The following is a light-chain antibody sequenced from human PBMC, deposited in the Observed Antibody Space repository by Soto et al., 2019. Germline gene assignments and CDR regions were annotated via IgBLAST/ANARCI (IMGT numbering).Light chain of an antibody. CDR1: QSVSSY. J-gene: IGKJ5*01. CDR3: QQRSIGPPGVT. Sequence: EIVLTQSPATLSFSPGERATLSSRASQSVSSYLAWYQQKPGQAPRLLIYDASNRATGIPARFSGSGSGTDFTLTISSLEAEDFAVYYCQQRSIGPPGVTFGQGTRLEIK. V-gene: IGKV3-11*01. CDR2: DAS.